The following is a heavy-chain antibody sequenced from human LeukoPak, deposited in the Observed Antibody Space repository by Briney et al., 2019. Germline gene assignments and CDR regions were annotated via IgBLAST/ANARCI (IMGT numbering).Heavy chain of an antibody. D-gene: IGHD3-22*01. Sequence: ASVKVSCKVSGYTLTELSMHWVRQAPGKGLEWMGGFDPEDGETIYAQKFQGRVTMTEDTSTDTAYMELSSLRSEDTAVYYCARRGYYYDSSDIFFDYWGQGTLVTVSS. CDR3: ARRGYYYDSSDIFFDY. J-gene: IGHJ4*02. V-gene: IGHV1-24*01. CDR1: GYTLTELS. CDR2: FDPEDGET.